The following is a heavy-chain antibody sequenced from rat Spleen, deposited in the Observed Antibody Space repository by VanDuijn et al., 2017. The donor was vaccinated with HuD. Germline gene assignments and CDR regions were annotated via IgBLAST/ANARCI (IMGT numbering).Heavy chain of an antibody. CDR1: GFTFNNYW. J-gene: IGHJ1*01. D-gene: IGHD1-11*01. V-gene: IGHV5-31*01. Sequence: EVQLVESGGGLVQPGRSLKLSCVASGFTFNNYWMTWIRQAPGKGLEWVASISNTGGGTYYPDSVKGRFTISRENARNTLYLEMNSLRSEDTATYYCARSDYGYGYFDFWGPGTMVTVSS. CDR3: ARSDYGYGYFDF. CDR2: ISNTGGGT.